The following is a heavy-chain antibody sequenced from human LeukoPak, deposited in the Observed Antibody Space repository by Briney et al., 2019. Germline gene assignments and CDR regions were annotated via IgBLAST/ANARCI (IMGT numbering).Heavy chain of an antibody. Sequence: PSETLSLTCAVSGYSIGSGYHWGWIRQPPGKGLEWIGSIYHSGSTYYNPSLKSRVTISVDTSKNQFSLKLSSVTAADTAVYYCASYIVVVPAARGPLDYWGQGTLVTVSS. CDR3: ASYIVVVPAARGPLDY. D-gene: IGHD2-2*01. CDR1: GYSIGSGYH. J-gene: IGHJ4*02. CDR2: IYHSGST. V-gene: IGHV4-38-2*01.